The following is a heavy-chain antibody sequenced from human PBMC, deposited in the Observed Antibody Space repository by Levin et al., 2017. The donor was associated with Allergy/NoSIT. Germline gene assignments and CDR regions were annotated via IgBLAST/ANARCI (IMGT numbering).Heavy chain of an antibody. CDR2: ISGSGGLT. V-gene: IGHV3-23*01. Sequence: GGSLRLSCAASGFTFSSYALTWVRQAPGKGLEWVSYISGSGGLTYYADSMKGRFTISRDNSKNTLYLQMNSLRADDTAVYYGAKEGGHSGHDIAFDIWGQGTMVTVSS. J-gene: IGHJ3*02. CDR3: AKEGGHSGHDIAFDI. D-gene: IGHD5-12*01. CDR1: GFTFSSYA.